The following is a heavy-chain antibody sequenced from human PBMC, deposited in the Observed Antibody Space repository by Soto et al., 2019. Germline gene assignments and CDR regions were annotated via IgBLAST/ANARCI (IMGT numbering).Heavy chain of an antibody. CDR2: IYPGDPDT. D-gene: IGHD3-22*01. V-gene: IGHV5-51*01. J-gene: IGHJ4*02. CDR1: GYSFTSYW. CDR3: ARHSSRLRSRILKYYDSSGYYFTIDY. Sequence: GESLKISCKGSGYSFTSYWIGWVRQMPGKGLEWMGIIYPGDPDTRYSPSFQGQVTISADKSISTAYLQWSSLKASDTAMYYCARHSSRLRSRILKYYDSSGYYFTIDYWGQGTLVTVSS.